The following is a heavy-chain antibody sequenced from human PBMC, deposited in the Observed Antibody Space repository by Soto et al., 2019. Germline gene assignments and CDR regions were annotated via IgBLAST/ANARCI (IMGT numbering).Heavy chain of an antibody. CDR1: GYSFTSYW. J-gene: IGHJ6*02. V-gene: IGHV5-51*01. CDR2: IYPGDSDT. D-gene: IGHD6-13*01. CDR3: ASTGSSSWYEDYYYGMDV. Sequence: GESLKISCKGSGYSFTSYWIGWVRQMPGKGLEWMGIIYPGDSDTRYSPSFQGQVTISADKSISTAYLQWSSLKASDTAMYYCASTGSSSWYEDYYYGMDVWGQGTTVTVSS.